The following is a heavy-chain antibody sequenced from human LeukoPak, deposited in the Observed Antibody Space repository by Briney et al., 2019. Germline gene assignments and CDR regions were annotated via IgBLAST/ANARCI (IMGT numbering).Heavy chain of an antibody. V-gene: IGHV3-11*06. J-gene: IGHJ4*02. Sequence: GGSLRLSCAASGFTFSDYYMSWIRQAPGKRLEWVSYISSSSSYTNYADSVKGRFTISRDNAKNSLYLQMNSLRAEDTAVYYCARGGDGGDGFDYWGQGTLVTVSS. CDR1: GFTFSDYY. CDR2: ISSSSSYT. CDR3: ARGGDGGDGFDY. D-gene: IGHD2-21*02.